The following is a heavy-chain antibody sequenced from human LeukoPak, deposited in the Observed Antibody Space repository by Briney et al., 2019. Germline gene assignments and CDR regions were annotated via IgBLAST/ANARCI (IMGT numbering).Heavy chain of an antibody. J-gene: IGHJ4*02. V-gene: IGHV4-4*07. CDR2: IYTSGST. Sequence: SETLSLTCTVSGGSISSYYWSWIRQPAGKGLEWIGRIYTSGSTNYNPSLKSRVTMSVDTSKNQFSLKLSSVTAADTAVYYCARDAWNYDSSALDYWGQGTLVTVSS. CDR3: ARDAWNYDSSALDY. CDR1: GGSISSYY. D-gene: IGHD3-22*01.